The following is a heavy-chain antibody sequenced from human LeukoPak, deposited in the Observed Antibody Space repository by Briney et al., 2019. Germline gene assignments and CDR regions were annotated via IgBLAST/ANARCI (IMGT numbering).Heavy chain of an antibody. CDR3: ARATWDPNYYYYMDV. Sequence: GGSLRLSCAASGFTFSSYGMHWVRQAPGKGLEWVAFIRYDGSNKYYADSVKGRFTISRDNAKNSLYLQMNSLRAEDTAVYFCARATWDPNYYYYMDVWGKGTTVTISS. J-gene: IGHJ6*03. CDR2: IRYDGSNK. V-gene: IGHV3-30*02. CDR1: GFTFSSYG. D-gene: IGHD1-26*01.